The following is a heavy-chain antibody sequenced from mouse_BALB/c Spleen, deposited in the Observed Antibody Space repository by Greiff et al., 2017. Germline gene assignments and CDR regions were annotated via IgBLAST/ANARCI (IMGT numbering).Heavy chain of an antibody. CDR2: INPSNGGT. CDR3: ARDYGSSYYFDY. D-gene: IGHD1-1*01. Sequence: QVQLQQSGAELVKPGASVKLSCKASGYTFTSYYMYWVKQRPGQGLEWIGGINPSNGGTNFNEKFKSKATLTVDKSSSTAYMQLSSLTSEDSAVYFCARDYGSSYYFDYWGQGTTLTVSS. J-gene: IGHJ2*01. CDR1: GYTFTSYY. V-gene: IGHV1S81*02.